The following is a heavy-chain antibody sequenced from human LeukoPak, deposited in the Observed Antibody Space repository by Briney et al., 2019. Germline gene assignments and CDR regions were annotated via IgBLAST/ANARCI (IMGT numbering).Heavy chain of an antibody. CDR1: GFTFSSYW. J-gene: IGHJ4*02. Sequence: GGSLRLSCAASGFTFSSYWMHWVRQAPGKGLVWVSCINSDGSSTSNADSVKGRFTISRDNSKNTLYLQMNSPRTDDTAVYYCAKEILSTADYWGQGILLTISS. D-gene: IGHD2/OR15-2a*01. V-gene: IGHV3-74*01. CDR2: INSDGSST. CDR3: AKEILSTADY.